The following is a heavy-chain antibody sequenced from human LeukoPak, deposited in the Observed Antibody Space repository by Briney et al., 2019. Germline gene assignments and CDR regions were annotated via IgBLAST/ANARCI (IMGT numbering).Heavy chain of an antibody. Sequence: SETLSLTCAVYGGSFSGYYWSWIRQPPGKGLEWIGSIYYSGNTYYNASLKSQVSISIDTSKNQFSLRLTSVTATDTAVYYCARQTGSGLFILPGGQGTLVTVSS. CDR1: GGSFSGYY. CDR3: ARQTGSGLFILP. D-gene: IGHD3/OR15-3a*01. CDR2: IYYSGNT. V-gene: IGHV4-34*01. J-gene: IGHJ4*02.